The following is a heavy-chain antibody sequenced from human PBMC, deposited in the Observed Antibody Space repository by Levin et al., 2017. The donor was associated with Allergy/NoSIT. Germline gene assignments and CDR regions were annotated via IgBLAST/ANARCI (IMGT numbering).Heavy chain of an antibody. CDR2: IYYSGST. V-gene: IGHV4-59*01. Sequence: SQTLSLTCTVSGGSISSYYWSWIRQPPGKGLEWIGYIYYSGSTNYNPSLKSRVTISVDTSKNQFSLKLSSVTAADTAVYYCARDGRVAAAGTFDYWGQGTLVTVSS. D-gene: IGHD6-13*01. J-gene: IGHJ4*02. CDR1: GGSISSYY. CDR3: ARDGRVAAAGTFDY.